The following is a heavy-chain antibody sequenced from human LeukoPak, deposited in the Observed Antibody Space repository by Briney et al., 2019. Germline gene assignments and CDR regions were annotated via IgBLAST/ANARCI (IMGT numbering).Heavy chain of an antibody. CDR1: GYSFTSYW. CDR2: IYPGDSDT. CDR3: ARQPGAYCGGDCYRDY. J-gene: IGHJ4*02. V-gene: IGHV5-51*01. Sequence: GESLTISCKGSGYSFTSYWIGWVRQMPGKGLEWMGIIYPGDSDTRYSPSFQGQVTTSADKSISTAYLQWSSLKASDTAMYYCARQPGAYCGGDCYRDYWGQGTLVTVSS. D-gene: IGHD2-21*01.